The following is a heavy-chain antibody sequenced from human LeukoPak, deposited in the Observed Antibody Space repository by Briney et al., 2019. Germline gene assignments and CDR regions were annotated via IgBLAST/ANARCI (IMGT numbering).Heavy chain of an antibody. CDR3: ARDSQFIGPLY. V-gene: IGHV3-74*01. Sequence: GSLRLSCAASGFTFSSYWMHWVRQAPGKGLVWVSRIMSDGRSTYADSVKGRFTISRDTAKNTLYLQMNSLRAEDTAVYYCARDSQFIGPLYWGQGTLVTVSS. J-gene: IGHJ4*02. CDR2: IMSDGRST. D-gene: IGHD5-24*01. CDR1: GFTFSSYW.